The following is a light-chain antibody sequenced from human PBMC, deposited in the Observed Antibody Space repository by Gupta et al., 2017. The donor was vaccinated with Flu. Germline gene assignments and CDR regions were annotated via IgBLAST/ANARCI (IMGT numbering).Light chain of an antibody. J-gene: IGLJ3*02. CDR3: SSYTTSRTLV. CDR2: EVT. Sequence: QSALTQPASVSGSPGQSIAISCPGSNSDVGGYNVVSWYQQHPGKAPKLLIYEVTNRPSGVSNRFSGSKSGNTASLTIAGLQAEDEADYYCSSYTTSRTLVFGGGTKLTVL. V-gene: IGLV2-14*01. CDR1: NSDVGGYNV.